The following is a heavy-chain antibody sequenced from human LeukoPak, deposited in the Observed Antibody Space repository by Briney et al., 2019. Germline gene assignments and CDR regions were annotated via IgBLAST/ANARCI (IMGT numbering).Heavy chain of an antibody. CDR3: ARDDDRAREIDY. J-gene: IGHJ4*02. Sequence: SVKVSCKASRGTFSKYAISWVRQAPGQGLEWMGRIIPILNITHYAQKFQGRVTIAADKSTSTAYMELSSLRSEDTAMYYCARDDDRAREIDYWGQGALVTVSS. D-gene: IGHD3-22*01. CDR2: IIPILNIT. V-gene: IGHV1-69*04. CDR1: RGTFSKYA.